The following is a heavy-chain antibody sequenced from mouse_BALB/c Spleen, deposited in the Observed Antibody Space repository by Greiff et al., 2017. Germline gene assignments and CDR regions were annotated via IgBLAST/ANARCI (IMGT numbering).Heavy chain of an antibody. CDR3: ARWGRITTEEYFDY. CDR2: INPSNGRT. V-gene: IGHV1S81*02. D-gene: IGHD2-4*01. CDR1: GYTFTSYW. Sequence: QVQLQQSGAELVKPGASVKLSCKASGYTFTSYWMHWVKQRPGQGLEWIGEINPSNGRTNYNEKFKSKATLTVDKSSSTAYMQLSSLTSEDSAVYYCARWGRITTEEYFDYWGQGTTLTVSS. J-gene: IGHJ2*01.